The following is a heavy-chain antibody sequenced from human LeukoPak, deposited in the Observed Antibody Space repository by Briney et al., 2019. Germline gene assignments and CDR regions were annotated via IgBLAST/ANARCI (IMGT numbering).Heavy chain of an antibody. V-gene: IGHV3-33*01. D-gene: IGHD1-26*01. Sequence: GMSLRLSCAASRFTFRNYGMHWVRQAPGKGLEWVAVIWYDGSNKYYADSVKGRFTISRDNSKNTLYQQMNSLRSEDTAVYYCARSGHSGSYYSQNWGQGTLVTVSS. J-gene: IGHJ4*02. CDR1: RFTFRNYG. CDR2: IWYDGSNK. CDR3: ARSGHSGSYYSQN.